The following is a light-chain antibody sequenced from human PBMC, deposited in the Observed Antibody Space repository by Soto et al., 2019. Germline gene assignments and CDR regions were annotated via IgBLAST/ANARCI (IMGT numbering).Light chain of an antibody. J-gene: IGKJ1*01. CDR3: QHYDTFSWT. CDR2: AAS. V-gene: IGKV1-39*01. CDR1: QSISNH. Sequence: DIQMTQSPSSLSASVEDRVIITCRASQSISNHLNWYQQKPGKAPKLLIFAASSLQSGVPSRFSGSRSGPDFTLTISSLQPEDFATYFCQHYDTFSWTFGQGTKVDIK.